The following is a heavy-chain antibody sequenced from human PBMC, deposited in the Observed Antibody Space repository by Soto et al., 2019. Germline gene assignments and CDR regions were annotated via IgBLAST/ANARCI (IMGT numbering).Heavy chain of an antibody. J-gene: IGHJ4*02. D-gene: IGHD3-16*01. CDR1: GFSLSTTRVG. Sequence: QITLKASGPTLVKPTQTLTLTCTFSGFSLSTTRVGVCWIRQPPGEDLEWLALLYWDDDKLYSPSLKRRLTITKDTSKTQVVLTLTNMDPVDTATYYCEHSKTLGMRYYFDSWGQGTLVTVSS. CDR2: LYWDDDK. CDR3: EHSKTLGMRYYFDS. V-gene: IGHV2-5*02.